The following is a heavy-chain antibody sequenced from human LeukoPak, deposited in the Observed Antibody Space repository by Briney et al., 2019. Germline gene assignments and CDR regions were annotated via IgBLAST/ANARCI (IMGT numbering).Heavy chain of an antibody. Sequence: SETLSLTCTVSGGSISSNGYYWAWFRQPPGKGLEWIGSIYHSGSTYYNPSLKSRVTISVDTSKNQFSLKLSSVTAADTAVYYCARVRNGGYYFDYWGQGTLVTVSS. D-gene: IGHD1-14*01. CDR2: IYHSGST. CDR3: ARVRNGGYYFDY. V-gene: IGHV4-39*01. J-gene: IGHJ4*02. CDR1: GGSISSNGYY.